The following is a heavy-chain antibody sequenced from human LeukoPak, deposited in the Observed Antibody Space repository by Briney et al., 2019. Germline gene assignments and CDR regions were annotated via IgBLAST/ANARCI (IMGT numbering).Heavy chain of an antibody. J-gene: IGHJ4*02. CDR3: ARYYGSGYYFDY. D-gene: IGHD3-10*01. CDR2: ISSSSSYI. V-gene: IGHV3-21*01. CDR1: GGSISSYY. Sequence: ETLSLTCTVSGGSISSYYWSWIRQPPGKGLEWVSSISSSSSYIYYADSVKGRFTISRDNTKNSLYLQMNSLRAEDTAVYYCARYYGSGYYFDYWGQGTLVTVSS.